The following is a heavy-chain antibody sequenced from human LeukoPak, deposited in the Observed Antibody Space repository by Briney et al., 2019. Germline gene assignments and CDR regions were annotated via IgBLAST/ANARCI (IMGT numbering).Heavy chain of an antibody. J-gene: IGHJ4*02. Sequence: ASVKVSCKASGYTFTGYYMHWVRQAPGQGLEWMGWINPNSGGTNYAQKFQGRVTMTRDTSISTAYMELSRLRSDDTAVYYCAKDVYSSGTGYFDYWGQGTLVTVSS. D-gene: IGHD6-19*01. V-gene: IGHV1-2*02. CDR2: INPNSGGT. CDR1: GYTFTGYY. CDR3: AKDVYSSGTGYFDY.